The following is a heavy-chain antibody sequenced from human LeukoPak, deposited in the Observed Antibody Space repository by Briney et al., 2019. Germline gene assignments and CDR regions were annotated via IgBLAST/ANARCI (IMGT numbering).Heavy chain of an antibody. D-gene: IGHD1-26*01. CDR1: GGSISSSSYY. CDR2: IYYSGST. J-gene: IGHJ4*02. Sequence: SETLSLTCTVSGGSISSSSYYWGWIRQPPGKGLEWIGSIYYSGSTYYNPSLKSRVTISVDTSKNQFSLKLSSVTAADTAVYYCARGHEGSGSFDYWGQGTLVTVSS. V-gene: IGHV4-39*01. CDR3: ARGHEGSGSFDY.